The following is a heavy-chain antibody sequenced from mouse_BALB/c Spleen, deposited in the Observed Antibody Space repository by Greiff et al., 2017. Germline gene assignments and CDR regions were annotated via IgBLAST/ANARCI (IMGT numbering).Heavy chain of an antibody. Sequence: VHLVESGPGLVAPSQSLSITCTVSGFSLTGYGVNWVRQPPGKGLEWLGMIWGDGSTDYNSALKSRLSISKDNSKSQVFLKMNSLQTDDTARYYCAREGYYGSSPWFAYWGQGTLVTVSA. CDR1: GFSLTGYG. V-gene: IGHV2-6-7*01. CDR2: IWGDGST. J-gene: IGHJ3*01. D-gene: IGHD1-1*01. CDR3: AREGYYGSSPWFAY.